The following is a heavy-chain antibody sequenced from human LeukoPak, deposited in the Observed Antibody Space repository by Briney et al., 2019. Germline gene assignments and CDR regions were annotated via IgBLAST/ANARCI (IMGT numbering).Heavy chain of an antibody. CDR2: ISWDGGST. CDR3: AKGMDTAMVPNYYYYMDV. Sequence: GGSLRLPCAASGFTFDDYTMHWVRQAPGKGLEWVSLISWDGGSTYYADSVKGRFTISRDNSKNSLYLQMNSLRTEDTALYYCAKGMDTAMVPNYYYYMDVWGKGTTVTVSS. D-gene: IGHD5-18*01. J-gene: IGHJ6*03. V-gene: IGHV3-43*01. CDR1: GFTFDDYT.